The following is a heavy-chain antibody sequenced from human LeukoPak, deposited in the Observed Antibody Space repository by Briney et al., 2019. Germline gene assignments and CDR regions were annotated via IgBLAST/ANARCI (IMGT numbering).Heavy chain of an antibody. CDR1: GGSISSSNW. V-gene: IGHV4-4*02. CDR3: ARVLRDCSGGSCYPGDYYYYCYYMDV. CDR2: IYHSGST. Sequence: SETLSLTCAVSGGSISSSNWWSWVRQPPGKGLEWIGEIYHSGSTNYNPSLKSRVTISVDKSKNQFSLKLSSVTAADTAVYYCARVLRDCSGGSCYPGDYYYYCYYMDVWGKGTTVTVSS. D-gene: IGHD2-15*01. J-gene: IGHJ6*03.